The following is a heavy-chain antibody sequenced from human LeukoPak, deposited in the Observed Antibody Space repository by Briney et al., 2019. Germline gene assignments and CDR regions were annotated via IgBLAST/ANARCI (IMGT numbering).Heavy chain of an antibody. CDR2: INPSGGST. CDR1: GYTFTSYY. CDR3: AREGPYYFDY. J-gene: IGHJ4*02. Sequence: ASVKVSCKASGYTFTSYYMHWVRQAPGQGLEWMGIINPSGGSTSYAQKLQGRVTMTTDTSTSTAYMELRSLRSDDTAVYYCAREGPYYFDYWGQGTLVTVSS. V-gene: IGHV1-46*01.